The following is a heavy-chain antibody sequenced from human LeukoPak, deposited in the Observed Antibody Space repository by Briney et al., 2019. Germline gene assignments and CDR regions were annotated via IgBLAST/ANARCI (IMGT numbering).Heavy chain of an antibody. J-gene: IGHJ3*02. Sequence: KPSETLSLTCTVSGGSISSSSYYWGWIRQPPGKGLEWIGSIYYSGSTYYNPSLKSRVTISVDTSKNQFPLKLSSVTAADTAVYYCASRGYDFWSGYVYACDAFDIWGQGTMVTVSS. CDR3: ASRGYDFWSGYVYACDAFDI. V-gene: IGHV4-39*01. CDR1: GGSISSSSYY. D-gene: IGHD3-3*01. CDR2: IYYSGST.